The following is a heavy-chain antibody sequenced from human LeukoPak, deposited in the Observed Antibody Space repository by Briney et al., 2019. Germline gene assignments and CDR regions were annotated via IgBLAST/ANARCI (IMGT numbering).Heavy chain of an antibody. CDR2: IKTNRSET. CDR3: AGAGMTRTADY. Sequence: GRSLSLSCEVSGFIFSIYWMSWVRQAPGRGLEWVDNIKTNRSETYDAVSVQGRFTLSRDNAKKYLSLHMKCVGVDATAVYYCAGAGMTRTADYWGQGTLVTVS. D-gene: IGHD1-14*01. J-gene: IGHJ4*02. V-gene: IGHV3-7*01. CDR1: GFIFSIYW.